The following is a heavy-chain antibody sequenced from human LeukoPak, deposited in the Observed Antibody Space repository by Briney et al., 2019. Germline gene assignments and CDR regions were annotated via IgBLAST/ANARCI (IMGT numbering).Heavy chain of an antibody. D-gene: IGHD2-21*01. CDR3: ARTPTGRYSDY. Sequence: GGSLRLSCAASGFTFSTYAMHWVRQAPGKGLEYVSAISSNGGSTNYANSVKGRFTISRDNSNNTLYLQMGSLRAEDMAVYYCARTPTGRYSDYWGQGTLATVSS. CDR1: GFTFSTYA. J-gene: IGHJ4*02. V-gene: IGHV3-64*01. CDR2: ISSNGGST.